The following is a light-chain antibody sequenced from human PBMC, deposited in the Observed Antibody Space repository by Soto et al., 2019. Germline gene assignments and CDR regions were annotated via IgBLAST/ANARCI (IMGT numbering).Light chain of an antibody. J-gene: IGLJ1*01. CDR1: TSDVCAYNY. Sequence: QSVLPQTASVSGSSGESDAISYPQTTSDVCAYNYISWYQQHPGKAPKPLLSEVSNRPSGVSDRFSGSKSGNTDSLTISGLQAEDEADYYCSSLTASFTYVFGTGNKVTVL. CDR3: SSLTASFTYV. CDR2: EVS. V-gene: IGLV2-14*01.